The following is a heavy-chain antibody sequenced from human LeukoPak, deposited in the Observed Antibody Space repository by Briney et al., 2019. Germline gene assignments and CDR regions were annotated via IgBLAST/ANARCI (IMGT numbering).Heavy chain of an antibody. V-gene: IGHV4-39*01. J-gene: IGHJ4*02. CDR3: ARLYSSSWLRYYFDY. CDR1: GGSISSSSYY. D-gene: IGHD6-13*01. Sequence: SETLSLTCTVSGGSISSSSYYWGWIRQPPGKGLEWIGSIYYSGSTYYNPSLKSRVTISVDTSKNQFSLKLSSVTAADTAVYYCARLYSSSWLRYYFDYWGQGTLVTVSS. CDR2: IYYSGST.